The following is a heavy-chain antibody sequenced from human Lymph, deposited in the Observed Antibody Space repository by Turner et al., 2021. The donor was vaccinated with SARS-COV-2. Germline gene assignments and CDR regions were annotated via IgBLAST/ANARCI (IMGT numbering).Heavy chain of an antibody. CDR1: GFTFSNYG. D-gene: IGHD1-26*01. CDR2: IGYDGSNK. J-gene: IGHJ4*02. Sequence: QVHLAESAVGVIQPARTLRPSCAASGFTFSNYGMHWVLPAPGKGLEGMAVIGYDGSNKYYADSVKGRFTIYRDNSKNTLYLQMNSPRAEDTAVYYCAREGQVGATTGVDYWGQGTLVTVSS. V-gene: IGHV3-33*01. CDR3: AREGQVGATTGVDY.